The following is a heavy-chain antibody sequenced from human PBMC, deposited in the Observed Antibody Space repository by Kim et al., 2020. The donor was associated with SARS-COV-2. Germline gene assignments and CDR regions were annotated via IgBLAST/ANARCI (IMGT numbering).Heavy chain of an antibody. Sequence: KGRFTISRDNSKNTLYLQMNSLRAEDTAVYYCAKDRGSSWTNYYYYGMDVWGQGTTVTVSS. J-gene: IGHJ6*02. CDR3: AKDRGSSWTNYYYYGMDV. V-gene: IGHV3-23*01. D-gene: IGHD6-13*01.